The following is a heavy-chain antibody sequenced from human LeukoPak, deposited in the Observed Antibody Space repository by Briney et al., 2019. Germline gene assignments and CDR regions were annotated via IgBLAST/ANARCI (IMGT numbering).Heavy chain of an antibody. CDR1: GGSISSSNW. V-gene: IGHV4-4*02. Sequence: SETLSLTCAVSGGSISSSNWWSWVRQPPGKGLEWIGEIYHSGSTNYNPSLKSRVTISVDKSKNQFSLKLSSVTAADTAVYYCARSSGYSGGWYDLYFQHWGQGTLVTVSS. CDR2: IYHSGST. D-gene: IGHD6-19*01. CDR3: ARSSGYSGGWYDLYFQH. J-gene: IGHJ1*01.